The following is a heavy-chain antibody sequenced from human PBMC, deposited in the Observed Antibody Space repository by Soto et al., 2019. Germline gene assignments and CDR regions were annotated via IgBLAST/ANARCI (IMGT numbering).Heavy chain of an antibody. J-gene: IGHJ6*02. D-gene: IGHD2-21*02. Sequence: ASVKVSCTASGYTFTTYGISWVRQAPGQGLEWMGWISAYNGNTNYAQNLQGRVTMTTDTSTSTAYMELRSLRSDDTAVYYCARDRLRKTATSYYNYYGMDVSGQGTTVTVSS. V-gene: IGHV1-18*01. CDR1: GYTFTTYG. CDR3: ARDRLRKTATSYYNYYGMDV. CDR2: ISAYNGNT.